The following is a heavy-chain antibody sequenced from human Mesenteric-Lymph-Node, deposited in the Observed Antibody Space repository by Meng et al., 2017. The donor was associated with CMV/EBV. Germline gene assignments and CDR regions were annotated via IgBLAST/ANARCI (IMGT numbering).Heavy chain of an antibody. CDR2: TYSGDNT. J-gene: IGHJ6*02. CDR1: GFTVSSNY. Sequence: GESLKISCVVSGFTVSSNYITWVRQAPGKGLEWVSVTYSGDNTDYADSVKGRFTISRDTSKNTLYLQMNSLRAEDTAVYYCAKDLGGRLMITTSVMDVWGQGTTVTVSS. V-gene: IGHV3-66*02. D-gene: IGHD3-16*01. CDR3: AKDLGGRLMITTSVMDV.